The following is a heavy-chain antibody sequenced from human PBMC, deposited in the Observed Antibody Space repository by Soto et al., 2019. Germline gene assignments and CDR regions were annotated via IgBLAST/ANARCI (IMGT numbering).Heavy chain of an antibody. Sequence: QVQLVESGGGVVQPGRYLRLSCAASGFTFSSYGMHWVRQAPGKGLEWVAVIVYDGSNKYYEESVKGRFTISRDNSKNTLYLQMNSLRAEDTAGYYCAKYKWGYSSSSSYGMDVWGQGTTVTVSS. CDR1: GFTFSSYG. CDR3: AKYKWGYSSSSSYGMDV. CDR2: IVYDGSNK. V-gene: IGHV3-30*18. J-gene: IGHJ6*02. D-gene: IGHD6-6*01.